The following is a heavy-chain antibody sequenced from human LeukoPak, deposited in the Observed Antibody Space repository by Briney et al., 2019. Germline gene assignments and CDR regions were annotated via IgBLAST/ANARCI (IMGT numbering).Heavy chain of an antibody. V-gene: IGHV1-46*01. D-gene: IGHD6-13*01. CDR2: ISPSGAST. CDR3: ARGGSRSPRDAFDI. CDR1: GYTFTSSY. J-gene: IGHJ3*02. Sequence: ASVKVSCKASGYTFTSSYLHWVRQAPGQGLEWMGMISPSGASTTYAQKFQGRVTMTRDTSTSTVYMELSGLRSEDTAVYYCARGGSRSPRDAFDIWGQGTMVTVSS.